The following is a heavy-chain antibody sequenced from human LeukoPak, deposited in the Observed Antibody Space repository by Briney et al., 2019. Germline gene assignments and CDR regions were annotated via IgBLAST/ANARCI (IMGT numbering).Heavy chain of an antibody. Sequence: SETLSLTCTVSGGSISSGDYYWSWIRQPPGKSLEWIGYIYYSGSTYYNPSLKSRVTISVDTSKNQFSLKLSSVTAADTAVYYCARGGSYGDYVYYWGQGTLVTVSS. CDR3: ARGGSYGDYVYY. CDR2: IYYSGST. D-gene: IGHD4-17*01. CDR1: GGSISSGDYY. V-gene: IGHV4-30-4*01. J-gene: IGHJ4*02.